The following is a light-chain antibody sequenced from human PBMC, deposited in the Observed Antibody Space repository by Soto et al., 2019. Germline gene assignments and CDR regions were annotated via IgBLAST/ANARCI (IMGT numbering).Light chain of an antibody. CDR2: GVS. Sequence: ELVLTQSPATLSLSPGERATLSCRASQSVSSFLAWYQQKPGQAPRLLIYGVSSRATGIPDRFSGSGAGTDFTLTISRLEPEDFAVYYCQQYGDSPLTFGGGTKVDI. CDR1: QSVSSF. J-gene: IGKJ4*01. CDR3: QQYGDSPLT. V-gene: IGKV3-20*01.